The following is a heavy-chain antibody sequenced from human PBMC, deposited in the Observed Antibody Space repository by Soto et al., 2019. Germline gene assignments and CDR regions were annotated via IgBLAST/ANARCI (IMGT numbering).Heavy chain of an antibody. CDR1: GGSFSGYY. Sequence: QVQLQQWGAGLLKPSETLSLTCAVYGGSFSGYYWSWIRQPPGKGLEWIGEINHSGSTNYNPSLKGRVTISVDTSKNQFSLKLSSVTAADTAVYYCARGGGILTGYYNHYYYYMDVWGKGTTVTVSS. V-gene: IGHV4-34*01. CDR3: ARGGGILTGYYNHYYYYMDV. CDR2: INHSGST. J-gene: IGHJ6*03. D-gene: IGHD3-9*01.